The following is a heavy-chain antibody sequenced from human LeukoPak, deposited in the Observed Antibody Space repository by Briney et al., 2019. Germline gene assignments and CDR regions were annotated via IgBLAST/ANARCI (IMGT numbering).Heavy chain of an antibody. CDR2: INHSGST. CDR1: GGSFSGYY. Sequence: SETLSLTCAVYGGSFSGYYWSWIRQPPGKGLEWIGEINHSGSTNYNPSLKSRVTISVDTSKNQLSLKLSSVTAADTAVYYCARRLAGTEDYWGQGALVTVSS. J-gene: IGHJ4*02. V-gene: IGHV4-34*01. D-gene: IGHD6-13*01. CDR3: ARRLAGTEDY.